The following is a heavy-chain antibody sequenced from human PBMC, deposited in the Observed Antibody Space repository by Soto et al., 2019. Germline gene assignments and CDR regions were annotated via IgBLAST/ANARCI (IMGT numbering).Heavy chain of an antibody. Sequence: QVQLVQSGAEVKKPGSSVKVSCKASGGTFSSYAISWVRQAPGQGLEWMGGIIPIFGTANYAQTFQGRVTITADESTSTAYLELSSLRSEDTAVYYCASPDSGYQNWFDPWGQGSLVTVSS. CDR3: ASPDSGYQNWFDP. J-gene: IGHJ5*02. V-gene: IGHV1-69*01. CDR1: GGTFSSYA. CDR2: IIPIFGTA. D-gene: IGHD5-12*01.